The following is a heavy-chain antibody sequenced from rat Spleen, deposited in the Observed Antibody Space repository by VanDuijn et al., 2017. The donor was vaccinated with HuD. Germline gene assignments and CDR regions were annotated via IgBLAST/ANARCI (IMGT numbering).Heavy chain of an antibody. V-gene: IGHV5-34*01. CDR1: GFTFSDYG. CDR2: ISSSSGTI. J-gene: IGHJ3*01. Sequence: EVQLVESGGGLFQPGRSLKLACVASGFTFSDYGMNWIRKAPGKGLEWVAYISSSSGTIYYADTVKGGFTFARDNAKNTLNFQLSRLRSEDAPLYYCASGIPCWFAYWGKGTLVTVPS. D-gene: IGHD2-2*01. CDR3: ASGIPCWFAY.